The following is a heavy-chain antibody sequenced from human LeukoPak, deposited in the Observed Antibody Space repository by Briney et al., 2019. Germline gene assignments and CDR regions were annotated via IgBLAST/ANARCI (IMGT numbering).Heavy chain of an antibody. V-gene: IGHV3-7*05. CDR3: ARDWNGSGTAFDH. Sequence: GESLRLSCAASGFSFSAYWMSWVRQAPGKGLEWVANIKVDGTEKYYVDSVKGRFTISRDNAKNSLPLQMSGLRAEDTAVYYCARDWNGSGTAFDHWGQGTLVTVSS. D-gene: IGHD1-1*01. CDR1: GFSFSAYW. J-gene: IGHJ4*02. CDR2: IKVDGTEK.